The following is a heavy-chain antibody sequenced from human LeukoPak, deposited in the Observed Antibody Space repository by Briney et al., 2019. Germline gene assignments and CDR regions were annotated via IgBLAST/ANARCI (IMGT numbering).Heavy chain of an antibody. CDR1: GGTFSSYA. J-gene: IGHJ4*02. V-gene: IGHV1-69*05. CDR2: IIPIFGTA. CDR3: ARAKGSSSSFDY. Sequence: SVKVSCKASGGTFSSYAISWVRHAPGQGLVWMGRIIPIFGTANYAQKFRGRVTITTDESTSTAYMELSSLRSEDTAVYYCARAKGSSSSFDYWGQGTLVTVSS. D-gene: IGHD6-6*01.